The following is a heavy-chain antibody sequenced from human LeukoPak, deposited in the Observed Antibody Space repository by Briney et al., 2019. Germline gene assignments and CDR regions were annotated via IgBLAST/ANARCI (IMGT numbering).Heavy chain of an antibody. CDR1: GGSFSGYY. CDR2: INHSGST. V-gene: IGHV4-34*01. Sequence: SETLSLTCAVYGGSFSGYYWSWIRQPPGKGLEWIGEINHSGSTNYNPSLKSRVTISVDTSKNQFSLKLSSVTAAGTAVYYCAREMATIAPFDYWGQGTLVTVSS. J-gene: IGHJ4*02. D-gene: IGHD5-24*01. CDR3: AREMATIAPFDY.